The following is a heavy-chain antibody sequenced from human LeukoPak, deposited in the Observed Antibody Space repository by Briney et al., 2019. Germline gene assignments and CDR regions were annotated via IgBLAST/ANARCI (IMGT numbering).Heavy chain of an antibody. D-gene: IGHD3-3*01. CDR2: IYYSGST. CDR1: GGSISSYY. CDR3: ARGRTIDFWSGYYNPRYYYYMDV. V-gene: IGHV4-59*01. J-gene: IGHJ6*03. Sequence: KPSETLSLTCTVSGGSISSYYWSWIRQPPGKGLEWIGYIYYSGSTNYNPSLKSRVTISVDTSKNQFSLKLSSVTAADTAVYYCARGRTIDFWSGYYNPRYYYYMDVWGKGTTVTVSS.